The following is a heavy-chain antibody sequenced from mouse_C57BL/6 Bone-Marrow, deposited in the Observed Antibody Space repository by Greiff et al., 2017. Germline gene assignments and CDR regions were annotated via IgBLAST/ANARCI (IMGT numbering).Heavy chain of an antibody. D-gene: IGHD3-2*02. Sequence: VKLVESGPGLVAPSQSLSITCTVSGFSLTSYGVHWVRQPPGKGLEWLVVIWSDGSTTYNSALKSRLSISKDNSKSQVFLKMNSLQTDDTAMYXGARMDSSGYDAMDYWGQGTSVTVSS. CDR1: GFSLTSYG. V-gene: IGHV2-6*03. J-gene: IGHJ4*01. CDR2: IWSDGST. CDR3: ARMDSSGYDAMDY.